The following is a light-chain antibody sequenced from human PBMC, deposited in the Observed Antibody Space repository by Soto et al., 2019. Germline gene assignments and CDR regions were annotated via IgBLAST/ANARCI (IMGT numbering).Light chain of an antibody. J-gene: IGKJ2*01. Sequence: EIVLTQSPGTLSLSPGERATLSCRASQSVKSSYIAWYQQKPGQAPRLLIYGASSRATCIPDRFSGSGSGTDFTLTISRLEPEDFAVNYCQQYGGSPPYTFGQGTKLEIK. CDR1: QSVKSSY. CDR3: QQYGGSPPYT. V-gene: IGKV3-20*01. CDR2: GAS.